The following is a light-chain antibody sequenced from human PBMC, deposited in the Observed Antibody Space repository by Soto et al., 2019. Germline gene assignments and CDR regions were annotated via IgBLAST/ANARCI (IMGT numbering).Light chain of an antibody. Sequence: DIQMTQSPSTVSASVGDGVTITCRASQSVRTWLAWYQQKPGKAPKLLIYDASTLESGVSSGFSGSGSGTEFTLTISSLQPDDVATYYCQQYNSYPYACGQGTKLEIK. CDR2: DAS. CDR3: QQYNSYPYA. J-gene: IGKJ2*01. CDR1: QSVRTW. V-gene: IGKV1-5*01.